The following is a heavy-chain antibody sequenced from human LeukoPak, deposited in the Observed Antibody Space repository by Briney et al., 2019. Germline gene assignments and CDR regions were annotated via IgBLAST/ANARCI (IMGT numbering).Heavy chain of an antibody. CDR3: ARGGSFFNY. CDR1: GFTFSSYG. V-gene: IGHV3-23*01. CDR2: ISGSGGST. Sequence: PGGTLRLSCAASGFTFSSYGMSWVRQAPGKGLEWVSAISGSGGSTYYADSVKGRFTISRDNAKNSLSLQMNNLRAEDTALYYCARGGSFFNYWGQGILVTVSS. J-gene: IGHJ4*02. D-gene: IGHD1-26*01.